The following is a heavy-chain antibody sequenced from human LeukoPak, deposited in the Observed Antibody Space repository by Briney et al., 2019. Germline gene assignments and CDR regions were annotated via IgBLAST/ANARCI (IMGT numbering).Heavy chain of an antibody. V-gene: IGHV3-48*01. CDR3: AKDRGGLLAAYYDGMDV. J-gene: IGHJ6*02. CDR2: ISSSSSTI. Sequence: GGSLRLSCAASGFTFSSYSMNWVRQAPGKGLEWVSYISSSSSTIYYADSVKGRFTISRDDSKNTLYLQMNSLRAEDTAVYYCAKDRGGLLAAYYDGMDVWGQGTTVTVSS. CDR1: GFTFSSYS. D-gene: IGHD2-15*01.